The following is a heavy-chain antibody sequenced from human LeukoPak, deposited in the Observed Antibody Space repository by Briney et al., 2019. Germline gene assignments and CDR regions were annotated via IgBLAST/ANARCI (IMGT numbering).Heavy chain of an antibody. D-gene: IGHD3-22*01. CDR2: IIPIFGTA. V-gene: IGHV1-69*13. Sequence: SVKVSCKASGGTFSSYAISWVRQAPGQGLEWMGGIIPIFGTANYAQKFQGRVTITADESTSTAYMELSSLRSEDTAVYYCARVPRYYDSSGYYTDKYYFDYWGQGTPVTVSS. CDR1: GGTFSSYA. J-gene: IGHJ4*02. CDR3: ARVPRYYDSSGYYTDKYYFDY.